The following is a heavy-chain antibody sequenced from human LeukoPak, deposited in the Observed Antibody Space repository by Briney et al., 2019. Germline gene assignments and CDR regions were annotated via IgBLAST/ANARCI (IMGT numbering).Heavy chain of an antibody. CDR3: ARGPTYDFWSGNYYYYGMDV. Sequence: ASVKVSCKASGYTFTSYDINWVRQATGQGLEWMGWMNPNSGNTGYAQKFRGRVTMTRNTSISTAYMELSSLRSEDTAVYYCARGPTYDFWSGNYYYYGMDVWGQGTTVTVSS. V-gene: IGHV1-8*01. D-gene: IGHD3-3*01. CDR1: GYTFTSYD. J-gene: IGHJ6*02. CDR2: MNPNSGNT.